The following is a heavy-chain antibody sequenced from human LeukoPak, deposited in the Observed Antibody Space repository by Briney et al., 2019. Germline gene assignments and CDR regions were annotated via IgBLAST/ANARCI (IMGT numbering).Heavy chain of an antibody. J-gene: IGHJ4*02. V-gene: IGHV1-8*02. D-gene: IGHD1-26*01. Sequence: ASVKVSCKASGGTFSSYAINWVRQATGQGLEWMGWMNPNSGNTGYAQKFQGRVTMTRNTSISTAYMELSSLRSEDTAVYYCARGTWELLDWGQGTLVTVSS. CDR2: MNPNSGNT. CDR3: ARGTWELLD. CDR1: GGTFSSYA.